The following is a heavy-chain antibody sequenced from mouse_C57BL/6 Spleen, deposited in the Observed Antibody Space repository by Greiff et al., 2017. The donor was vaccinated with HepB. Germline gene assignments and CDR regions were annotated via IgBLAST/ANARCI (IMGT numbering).Heavy chain of an antibody. D-gene: IGHD4-1*01. CDR2: INPNNGGT. Sequence: EVQLQQSGPELVKPGASVKISCKASGYTFTDYYMNWVKQSHGKSLEWIGDINPNNGGTSYNQKFKGKATLTVDKSSSTAYMELRSLTSEDSAVYYCARENWADYWGQGTTLTVSS. CDR1: GYTFTDYY. CDR3: ARENWADY. V-gene: IGHV1-26*01. J-gene: IGHJ2*01.